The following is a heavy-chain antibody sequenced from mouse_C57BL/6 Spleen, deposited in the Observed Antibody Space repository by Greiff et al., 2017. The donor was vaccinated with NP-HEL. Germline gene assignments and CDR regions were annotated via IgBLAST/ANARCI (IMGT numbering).Heavy chain of an antibody. CDR3: ARGDDGYYFAY. CDR1: GYAFSSSW. Sequence: VQLQQSGPELVKPGASVKISCKASGYAFSSSWMNWVKQRPGKGLEWIGRIYPGDGDTNYNGTFKGKATLTADKSSSTAYMQLSSLTSEDSAVYFCARGDDGYYFAYWGKGTLVTVSA. CDR2: IYPGDGDT. D-gene: IGHD2-3*01. J-gene: IGHJ3*01. V-gene: IGHV1-82*01.